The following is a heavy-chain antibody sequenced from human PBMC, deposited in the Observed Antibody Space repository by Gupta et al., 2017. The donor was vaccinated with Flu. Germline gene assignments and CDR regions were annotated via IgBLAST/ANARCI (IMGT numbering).Heavy chain of an antibody. J-gene: IGHJ4*02. D-gene: IGHD2-8*01. CDR3: AAGYCTTTNCYGETYYFES. CDR1: RGTLNNYG. CDR2: IIPIFGTA. Sequence: QVQLVQYGAEVTKPGYSVKVSCQASRGTLNNYGISWVRPAPGKGLEWMGGIIPIFGTAKYAQNFQGIVTITADDSTSTVYMELSSLRSEDAAMYYCAAGYCTTTNCYGETYYFESWGQGTRVTVSS. V-gene: IGHV1-69*01.